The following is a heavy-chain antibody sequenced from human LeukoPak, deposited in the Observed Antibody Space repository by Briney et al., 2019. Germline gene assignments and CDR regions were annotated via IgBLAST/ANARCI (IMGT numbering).Heavy chain of an antibody. Sequence: SQTLSLTRTVSVGSLNSYFCSCISPPARKGLEYIGRNYAIGSTNYTPSLSSRVTLSVETSTNHFSLKLTSVTAARTALYFCVTLLVVESRFDTWGQGNLVTVSS. D-gene: IGHD2-15*01. J-gene: IGHJ5*02. CDR2: NYAIGST. V-gene: IGHV4-4*07. CDR3: VTLLVVESRFDT. CDR1: VGSLNSYF.